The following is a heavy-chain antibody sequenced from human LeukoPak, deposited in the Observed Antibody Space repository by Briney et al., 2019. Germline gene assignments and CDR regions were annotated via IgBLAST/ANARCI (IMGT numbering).Heavy chain of an antibody. CDR1: GGTFSSYA. V-gene: IGHV1-69*06. CDR2: IIPIFGTA. J-gene: IGHJ3*02. D-gene: IGHD4-17*01. Sequence: SVTVSCKASGGTFSSYAISWVRQAPGQGLEWMGGIIPIFGTANYAQKFQGRVTITADKSTSTAYMELSSLRSEDTAVYYCARATVTTKTGGAFDIWGQGTMVTVSS. CDR3: ARATVTTKTGGAFDI.